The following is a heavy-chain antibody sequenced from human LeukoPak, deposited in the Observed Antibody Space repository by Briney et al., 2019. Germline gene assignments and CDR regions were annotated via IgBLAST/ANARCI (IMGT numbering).Heavy chain of an antibody. CDR2: IYYTGST. V-gene: IGHV4-59*01. D-gene: IGHD4-17*01. Sequence: SETLSLTCTVSGGSISSYYWSWIRQPPGKGLEWIGYIYYTGSTSYNPSLKSRVTISVDTSKNQFSLNLSSVTAADTAVYYCARKATVTTNWYFDLWGRGTLVTVSS. CDR1: GGSISSYY. CDR3: ARKATVTTNWYFDL. J-gene: IGHJ2*01.